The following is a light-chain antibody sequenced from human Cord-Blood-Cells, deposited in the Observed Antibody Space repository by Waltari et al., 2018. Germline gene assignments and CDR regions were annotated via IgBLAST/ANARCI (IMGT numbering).Light chain of an antibody. V-gene: IGLV1-44*01. CDR2: SNN. J-gene: IGLJ2*01. CDR1: SSNIGSNT. CDR3: AAWDDRLNGVV. Sequence: QSVLTQPPSASGTPGQRVTISCSGSSSNIGSNTVNWYQQLPGTAPKHLIYSNNQRPSGDPDRFSGSKSGTSASLAISGLQSGDEADYDCAAWDDRLNGVVFGGGTKLTVL.